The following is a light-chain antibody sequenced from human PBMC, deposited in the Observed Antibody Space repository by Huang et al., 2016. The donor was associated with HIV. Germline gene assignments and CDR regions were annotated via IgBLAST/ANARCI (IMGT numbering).Light chain of an antibody. J-gene: IGKJ2*01. CDR3: QQYYNTPHT. Sequence: DIVLTQSPDSLSVSLGERATINCKSSQSVLYSSDNKNYLAWYQQQPGQSPRLLIYWASTRESGVPDRFSGSGSGTDFTLTISSLQAEDVAVYFCQQYYNTPHTFGQGTSLEI. CDR2: WAS. CDR1: QSVLYSSDNKNY. V-gene: IGKV4-1*01.